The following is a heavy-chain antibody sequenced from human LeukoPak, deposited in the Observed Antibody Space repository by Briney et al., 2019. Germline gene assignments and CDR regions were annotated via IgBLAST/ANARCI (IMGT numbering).Heavy chain of an antibody. CDR2: IYHSGST. V-gene: IGHV4-38-2*02. CDR1: GYSISSGYY. D-gene: IGHD3-16*01. CDR3: AGSITFGGVIIV. Sequence: PSETLSLTCTVSGYSISSGYYWGWIRQPPGKGLEWIGSIYHSGSTYYNPSLKSRVTISVDTSKNQFSLKLSSVTAADTAVYYCAGSITFGGVIIVWGQGTLVTVSS. J-gene: IGHJ4*02.